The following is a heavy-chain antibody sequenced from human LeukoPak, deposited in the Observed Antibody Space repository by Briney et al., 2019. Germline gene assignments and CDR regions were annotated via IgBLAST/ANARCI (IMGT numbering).Heavy chain of an antibody. CDR1: GVTLSSYG. Sequence: GRALRLSCTAPGVTLSSYGMHCVRQAPGKGLEWVAVTSYDGSNEYYADSMKGRFTVSRDNSKNTLYLQMNGLRTEDTAVYYCAREHCSSTSCYGPQTQDYWGQGALVTVSS. CDR2: TSYDGSNE. J-gene: IGHJ4*02. CDR3: AREHCSSTSCYGPQTQDY. D-gene: IGHD2-2*01. V-gene: IGHV3-30*03.